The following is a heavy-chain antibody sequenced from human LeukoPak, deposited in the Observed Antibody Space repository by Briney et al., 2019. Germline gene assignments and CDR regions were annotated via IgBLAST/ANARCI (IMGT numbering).Heavy chain of an antibody. CDR3: ARERGDDWFDP. CDR2: IIPIFDTP. Sequence: GSSVKVSCKASGGTFSNYAISWVRQASGQGLEWMGGIIPIFDTPNYAERFQGRVTITADESTSTAYMELSSLRSDDTAVYYCARERGDDWFDPWGQGTLVTVSS. V-gene: IGHV1-69*01. D-gene: IGHD3-16*01. J-gene: IGHJ5*02. CDR1: GGTFSNYA.